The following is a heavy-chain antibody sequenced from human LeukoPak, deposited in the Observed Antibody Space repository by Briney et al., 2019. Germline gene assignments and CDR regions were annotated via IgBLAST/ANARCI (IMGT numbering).Heavy chain of an antibody. CDR1: GYTFTSYA. D-gene: IGHD6-13*01. Sequence: ASVKVSCKASGYTFTSYAMNWVRQAPGQGLEWMGWINTNTGNPTYAQGFTGRFVFSLDTSVSTAYLQISSLKAEDTAVYYCARLVAAAGEPNWFDPWGQGTLVTVSS. CDR3: ARLVAAAGEPNWFDP. V-gene: IGHV7-4-1*02. J-gene: IGHJ5*02. CDR2: INTNTGNP.